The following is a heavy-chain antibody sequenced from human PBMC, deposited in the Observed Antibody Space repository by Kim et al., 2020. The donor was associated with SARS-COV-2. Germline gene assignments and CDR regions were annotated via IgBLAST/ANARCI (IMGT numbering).Heavy chain of an antibody. D-gene: IGHD4-17*01. V-gene: IGHV5-51*01. CDR3: ARRYGDYADFNY. J-gene: IGHJ4*02. Sequence: RYSPYFEGPVTISADKSISTAYLQWSSLKASDTAMYYCARRYGDYADFNYWGQGTLVTVSS.